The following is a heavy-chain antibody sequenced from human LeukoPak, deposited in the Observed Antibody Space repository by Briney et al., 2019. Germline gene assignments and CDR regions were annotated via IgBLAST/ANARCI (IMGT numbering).Heavy chain of an antibody. V-gene: IGHV4-59*08. D-gene: IGHD3-22*01. CDR2: IYYSGST. CDR1: GGSISSYY. Sequence: SSETLSLTCTVSGGSISSYYWSWIRQPPGKGLEWIGYIYYSGSTNYNPPLKSRVTISVDTSKNQFSLKLSSVTAADTAVYYCARRSSGYYLELAFDIWGQGTMVTVSS. CDR3: ARRSSGYYLELAFDI. J-gene: IGHJ3*02.